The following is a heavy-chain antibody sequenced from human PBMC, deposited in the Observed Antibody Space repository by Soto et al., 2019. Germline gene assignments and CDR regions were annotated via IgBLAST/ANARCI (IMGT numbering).Heavy chain of an antibody. CDR1: GGSISSGGYY. V-gene: IGHV4-31*03. CDR2: IYYSGST. Sequence: SLTCTVSGGSISSGGYYWSWIRQHPGKGLEWIGYIYYSGSTYYNPSLKSRVTISVDTSKNQFSLKLSSVTAADTAVYYCARGGGSYYRYYYGMDVWGQGTTVTVSS. D-gene: IGHD1-26*01. CDR3: ARGGGSYYRYYYGMDV. J-gene: IGHJ6*02.